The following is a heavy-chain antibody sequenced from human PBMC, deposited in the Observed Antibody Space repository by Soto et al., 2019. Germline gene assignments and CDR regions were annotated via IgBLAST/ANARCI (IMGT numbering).Heavy chain of an antibody. D-gene: IGHD3-10*01. CDR1: GFTFDDYA. CDR2: ISWNSGSI. V-gene: IGHV3-9*01. Sequence: GGSLRLSCAASGFTFDDYAMHWVRQAPGKGLEWVSGISWNSGSIGYADSVKGRFTISRDNAKNSLYLQMNSLRAEDTALYYCAKDKSGGRGGYYYYMDVWGKGTTVTVSS. CDR3: AKDKSGGRGGYYYYMDV. J-gene: IGHJ6*03.